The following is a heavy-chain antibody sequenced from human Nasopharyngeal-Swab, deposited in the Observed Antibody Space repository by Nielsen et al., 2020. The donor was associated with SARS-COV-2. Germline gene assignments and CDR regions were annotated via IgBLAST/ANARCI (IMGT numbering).Heavy chain of an antibody. CDR3: ARDGLDYDFWSAYFMDV. CDR1: GFTFNNYN. D-gene: IGHD3-3*01. CDR2: ISSSSSYI. Sequence: GGSLRLSCAASGFTFNNYNFNWVRQAPGKGLEWVSSISSSSSYIYYADSVKGRFTISRDNAENSLCLQMNSLRAEDTAVYYCARDGLDYDFWSAYFMDVWGQGTTVTVSS. V-gene: IGHV3-21*01. J-gene: IGHJ6*02.